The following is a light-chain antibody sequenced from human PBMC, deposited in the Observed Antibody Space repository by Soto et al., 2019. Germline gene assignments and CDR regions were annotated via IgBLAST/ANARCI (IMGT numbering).Light chain of an antibody. J-gene: IGKJ1*01. CDR1: QSVSSY. V-gene: IGKV3-11*01. Sequence: EIVLTQSPSTLSLSPGERATLSCRARQSVSSYLAWYQQKPGQAPRLLIYDASKRAAGIPDRFSGSGSGTEFTLTISSLQSEDFAVYYCQQYSSYWTFAQGTKVDIK. CDR3: QQYSSYWT. CDR2: DAS.